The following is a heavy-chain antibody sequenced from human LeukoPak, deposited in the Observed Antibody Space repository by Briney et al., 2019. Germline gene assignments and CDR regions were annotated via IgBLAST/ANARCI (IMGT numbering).Heavy chain of an antibody. J-gene: IGHJ4*02. Sequence: SETLSLTCTVPGDSISSYYWSWIRQPPGMGLEWIGYIYYSGITNYNPSLKSRVSISVDTSKNQFSLKLSSVTAADTAVYYCARRGLYDSTGYYSFDYWGQGSLVTVSS. CDR1: GDSISSYY. V-gene: IGHV4-59*08. CDR2: IYYSGIT. D-gene: IGHD3-22*01. CDR3: ARRGLYDSTGYYSFDY.